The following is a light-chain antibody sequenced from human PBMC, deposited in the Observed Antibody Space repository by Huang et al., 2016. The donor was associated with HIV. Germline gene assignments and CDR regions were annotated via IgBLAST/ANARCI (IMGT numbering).Light chain of an antibody. CDR3: QQYGTSPYT. CDR1: QSVSSNY. CDR2: DAS. V-gene: IGKV3D-20*01. Sequence: EIVLTQSPVTLSLSPGERATLSCGASQSVSSNYVAWYQQNPGLAPRLLIYDASIRATGIPDRFSGSGSGTDFSLTISQLEPQDFAVYYCQQYGTSPYTFGQGTKLEMK. J-gene: IGKJ2*01.